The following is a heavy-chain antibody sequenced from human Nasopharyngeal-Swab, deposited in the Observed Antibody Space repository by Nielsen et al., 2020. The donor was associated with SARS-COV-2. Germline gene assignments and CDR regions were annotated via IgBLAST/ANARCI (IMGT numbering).Heavy chain of an antibody. J-gene: IGHJ4*02. CDR1: GFTFSNYG. V-gene: IGHV3-21*01. D-gene: IGHD2/OR15-2a*01. Sequence: GGSLRLSCAASGFTFSNYGMNWVRQAPGKGLEWVSSISGTSSYIYYADSVKGRFTISRDNAKNSLYLQMNSLRAEDTAVYYCARGCSSTTCYVSGWGQGTLVTVSS. CDR3: ARGCSSTTCYVSG. CDR2: ISGTSSYI.